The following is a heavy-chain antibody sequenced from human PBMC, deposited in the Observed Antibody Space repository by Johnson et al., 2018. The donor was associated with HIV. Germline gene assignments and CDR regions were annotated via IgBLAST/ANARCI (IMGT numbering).Heavy chain of an antibody. CDR3: SKDRSSWYLETNDAFDM. D-gene: IGHD6-13*01. CDR1: GFTFRSYG. CDR2: ISYDGSNK. Sequence: QVQLVESGGGVVQPGRSLRLSCAASGFTFRSYGMHWVRQAPGKGLEWVAVISYDGSNKYYADSVKGRFTISRDNSKNTVYLQMNSLRAEDTAVYYCSKDRSSWYLETNDAFDMWGQGTMVIVSS. V-gene: IGHV3-30*18. J-gene: IGHJ3*02.